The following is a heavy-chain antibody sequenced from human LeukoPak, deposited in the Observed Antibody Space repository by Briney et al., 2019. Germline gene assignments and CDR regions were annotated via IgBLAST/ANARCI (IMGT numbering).Heavy chain of an antibody. D-gene: IGHD2-15*01. J-gene: IGHJ4*02. V-gene: IGHV5-51*01. CDR3: ARLHCGGGSCYSGSAYYFDY. Sequence: GESLKISCKGSGYSFTSYWIAWVRQMPGGGQDCMGIIYPGDSDIRYSPSFQGQVTISADRSISTAYLQWSTLKASDSAMYYCARLHCGGGSCYSGSAYYFDYWGQGTLVTVSS. CDR2: IYPGDSDI. CDR1: GYSFTSYW.